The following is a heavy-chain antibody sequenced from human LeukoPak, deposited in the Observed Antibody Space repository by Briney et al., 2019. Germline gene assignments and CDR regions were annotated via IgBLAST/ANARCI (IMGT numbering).Heavy chain of an antibody. J-gene: IGHJ4*02. CDR2: IFPKTGAT. Sequence: AAVKVSCKASGYTFTDYHIYWLRQAPGQGLEWMAWIFPKTGATTYAREFQGRVTLTSDTSIRTAYMDLRALTSDDTAVYFCARTGVGSGLTYWGQGTQVTASS. CDR3: ARTGVGSGLTY. CDR1: GYTFTDYH. D-gene: IGHD3-22*01. V-gene: IGHV1-2*02.